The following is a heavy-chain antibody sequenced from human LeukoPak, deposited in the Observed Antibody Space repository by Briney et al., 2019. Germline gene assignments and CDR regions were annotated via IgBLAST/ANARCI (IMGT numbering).Heavy chain of an antibody. J-gene: IGHJ4*02. D-gene: IGHD1-26*01. CDR3: ARGAGIEDY. CDR2: IYHSGST. CDR1: GYSISSGYY. V-gene: IGHV4-38-2*01. Sequence: SETLSLTCAVSGYSISSGYYWGRIRQPPGKGLEWIASIYHSGSTYYNPSLKSRVTISVDTSKNQLSLKLSSVTAADTAVYYCARGAGIEDYWGQGTLVTVSS.